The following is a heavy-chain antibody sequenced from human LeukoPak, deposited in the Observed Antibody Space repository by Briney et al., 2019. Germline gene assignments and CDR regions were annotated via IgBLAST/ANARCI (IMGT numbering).Heavy chain of an antibody. CDR3: ARPFLGYCSGGGCYFGY. D-gene: IGHD2-15*01. CDR2: SYTDGST. J-gene: IGHJ4*02. V-gene: IGHV3-53*01. Sequence: PGGSLRLSCAASRFTVSANYMSWVRQAPGKGLEWVSVSYTDGSTYYADSVKGRFTISRDSSKNTLHLQMNSLRAEDTAVYYCARPFLGYCSGGGCYFGYWGQGTLVTVSS. CDR1: RFTVSANY.